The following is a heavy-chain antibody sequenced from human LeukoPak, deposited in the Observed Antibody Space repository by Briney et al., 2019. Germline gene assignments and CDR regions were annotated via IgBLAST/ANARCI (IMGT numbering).Heavy chain of an antibody. V-gene: IGHV5-51*01. D-gene: IGHD2-15*01. CDR3: ARPGYCSGGSCYGFVY. J-gene: IGHJ4*02. CDR2: IYPGDSDI. Sequence: GESLQISCKGSGYSFFSYWIGWVRQMPGKGLEWLGIIYPGDSDIRYSPSFHGQVTISAAKSISTAYLQWGSLKASDTAMYYCARPGYCSGGSCYGFVYWGQGTLVTVSS. CDR1: GYSFFSYW.